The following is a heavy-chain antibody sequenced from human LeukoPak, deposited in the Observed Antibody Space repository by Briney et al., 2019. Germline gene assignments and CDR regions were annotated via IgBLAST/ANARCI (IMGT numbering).Heavy chain of an antibody. CDR1: GFTLSSNA. D-gene: IGHD1-26*01. CDR3: ARGGGATTYYFDY. V-gene: IGHV3-23*01. J-gene: IGHJ4*02. CDR2: ISGSGGNA. Sequence: PGGSLRLSCAASGFTLSSNAMSWVRQAPGKRLEWVSVISGSGGNAFYADSVKGRFTISRDNPKNTLYLQMNSLRAEDTAVYYCARGGGATTYYFDYWGQGTLVTVSS.